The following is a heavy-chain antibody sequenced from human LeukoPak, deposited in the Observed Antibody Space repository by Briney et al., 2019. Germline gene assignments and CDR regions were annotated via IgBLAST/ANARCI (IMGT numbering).Heavy chain of an antibody. Sequence: GGSLRLSCSASGFTFSDHVMHWVRQAPGKGLEYVSAIISNGRSTYYADSVKGRFTISRDNSNSTLYLQMSSLRADDTAVYHCVRRRASYYDSSGYPMPFDYWGQGILVTVSS. J-gene: IGHJ4*02. CDR1: GFTFSDHV. D-gene: IGHD3-22*01. CDR2: IISNGRST. V-gene: IGHV3-64D*09. CDR3: VRRRASYYDSSGYPMPFDY.